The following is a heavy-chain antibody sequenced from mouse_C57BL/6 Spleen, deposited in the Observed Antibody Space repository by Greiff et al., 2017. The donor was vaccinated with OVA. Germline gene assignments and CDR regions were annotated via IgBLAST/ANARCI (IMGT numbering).Heavy chain of an antibody. CDR2: IWRGGST. CDR1: GFSLTSYG. CDR3: ATSTMITTGDYFDY. V-gene: IGHV2-5*01. D-gene: IGHD2-4*01. Sequence: VNVVESGPGLVQPSQSLSITCTVSGFSLTSYGVHWVRQSPGKGLEWLGVIWRGGSTDYNAAFMSRLSITKDNSKSQVFFKMNSLQADDTAIYYCATSTMITTGDYFDYWGQGTTLTVSS. J-gene: IGHJ2*01.